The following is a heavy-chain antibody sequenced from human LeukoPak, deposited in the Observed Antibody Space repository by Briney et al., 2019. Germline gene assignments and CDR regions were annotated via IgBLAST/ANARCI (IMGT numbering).Heavy chain of an antibody. CDR3: AKDIRSSGYSDYYYYMDV. CDR2: ISGSGGST. Sequence: GGSLRLSCAASGFTFSSYGMSWVRQAPGRGLEWVSAISGSGGSTYYADSVKGRFTISRDNSKNTLYLQMNSLRAEDTAVYYCAKDIRSSGYSDYYYYMDVWGKGTTVTVSS. V-gene: IGHV3-23*01. D-gene: IGHD3-22*01. J-gene: IGHJ6*03. CDR1: GFTFSSYG.